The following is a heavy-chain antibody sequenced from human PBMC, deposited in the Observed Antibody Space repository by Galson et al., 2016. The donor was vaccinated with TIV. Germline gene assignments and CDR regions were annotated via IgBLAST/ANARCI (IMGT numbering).Heavy chain of an antibody. J-gene: IGHJ4*02. CDR1: GYTLSDLS. V-gene: IGHV1-24*01. D-gene: IGHD3-9*01. CDR3: ATARLGIFNYFDS. Sequence: SVKVPCKVSGYTLSDLSMHWVRQAPGKGLEWMGGFDPENDRAIYAQRFKGRVTMTDDTSTDTSSLELRRLRSDDTAVYFCATARLGIFNYFDSWGQGTLVTVSS. CDR2: FDPENDRA.